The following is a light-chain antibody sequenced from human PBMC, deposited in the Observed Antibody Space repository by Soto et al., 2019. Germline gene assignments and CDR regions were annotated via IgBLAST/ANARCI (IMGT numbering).Light chain of an antibody. CDR3: QHFYDYPHS. Sequence: DIQMTQSPSTLSGSVGDRVTITCRASQTISSWLAWYQQKPGKAPKPLIYKASTLKSGVPSRFSGSGSGTEFTLTISSLQPDDFATYYCQHFYDYPHSFGPGTKVDIK. V-gene: IGKV1-5*03. CDR2: KAS. J-gene: IGKJ3*01. CDR1: QTISSW.